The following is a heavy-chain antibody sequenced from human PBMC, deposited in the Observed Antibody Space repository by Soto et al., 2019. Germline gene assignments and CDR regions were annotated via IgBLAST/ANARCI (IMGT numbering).Heavy chain of an antibody. CDR3: ARDMRAVPWYGGISSVFDM. J-gene: IGHJ3*02. Sequence: EVQLVESGGGPVQPGGSLRLSCAASGFTFSRHWIHWVRQAPGQGLVWVSRTKTDGTTDLADSVRGRFTTSRDNAENTVYLQMNSLRVEDTAVYYCARDMRAVPWYGGISSVFDMWGQGTRVTVSS. CDR2: TKTDGTT. V-gene: IGHV3-74*01. D-gene: IGHD3-10*01. CDR1: GFTFSRHW.